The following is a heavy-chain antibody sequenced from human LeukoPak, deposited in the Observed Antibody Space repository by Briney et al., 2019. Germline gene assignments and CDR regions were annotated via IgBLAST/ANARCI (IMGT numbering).Heavy chain of an antibody. D-gene: IGHD1-1*01. Sequence: GGSLRLSCAASGVTVGNNYMNWVRQAPGKGLEWVSLIYSGGSTHYADSVKGRFTISRDNSKNTLYLQMNSLRAEDTAVYYCARDTTGVVGDAFDIWGQGTMVTVSS. V-gene: IGHV3-53*01. CDR2: IYSGGST. CDR3: ARDTTGVVGDAFDI. CDR1: GVTVGNNY. J-gene: IGHJ3*02.